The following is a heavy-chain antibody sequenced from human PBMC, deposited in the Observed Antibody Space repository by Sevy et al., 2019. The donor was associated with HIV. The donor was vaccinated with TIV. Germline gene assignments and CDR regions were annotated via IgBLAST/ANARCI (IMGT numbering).Heavy chain of an antibody. CDR2: ISSSSSTI. D-gene: IGHD2-21*02. CDR1: GFTFSSYS. Sequence: GGSLRLSCAASGFTFSSYSMNWVRQAPGKGLEWVSYISSSSSTIYYADSVKGRFTISRDNAKNSLYLQMNSLRDEDTAVYYCARVYCGGDCYSSYYYYGMDVRGQGTTVTVSS. J-gene: IGHJ6*02. V-gene: IGHV3-48*02. CDR3: ARVYCGGDCYSSYYYYGMDV.